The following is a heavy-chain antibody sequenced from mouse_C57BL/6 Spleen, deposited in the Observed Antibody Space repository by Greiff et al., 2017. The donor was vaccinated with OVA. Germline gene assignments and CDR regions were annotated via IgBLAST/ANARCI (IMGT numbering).Heavy chain of an antibody. J-gene: IGHJ2*01. V-gene: IGHV6-3*01. CDR3: TGLWLPLFDY. Sequence: DVMLVESGGGLVQPGGSMKLSCVASGFTFSNYWMNWVRQSPEKGLEWVAQIRLKSDNYATNYAESVKGRFNISRDDSKSIVYLQINNLRAEDTGIYYCTGLWLPLFDYWGQGTTLTVSS. CDR1: GFTFSNYW. D-gene: IGHD2-2*01. CDR2: IRLKSDNYAT.